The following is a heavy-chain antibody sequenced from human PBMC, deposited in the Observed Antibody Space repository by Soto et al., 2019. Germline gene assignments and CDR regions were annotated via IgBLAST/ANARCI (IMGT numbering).Heavy chain of an antibody. CDR2: ISAYNGNT. V-gene: IGHV1-18*01. CDR3: ARGGTPIDY. Sequence: QVQLVQSGAEVKKPGASVKVSCKASGYTFTNFGISWVRQAPGQGLEWMGWISAYNGNTNYAQNFQGRVTMTTDTTTSPEEMELRSLRSDDPAVYFSARGGTPIDYWGQGTLVTVSS. CDR1: GYTFTNFG. D-gene: IGHD3-16*01. J-gene: IGHJ4*02.